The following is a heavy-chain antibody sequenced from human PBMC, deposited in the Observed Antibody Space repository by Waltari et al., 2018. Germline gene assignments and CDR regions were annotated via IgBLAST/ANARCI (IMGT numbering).Heavy chain of an antibody. CDR1: GFTFSSYS. V-gene: IGHV3-21*01. Sequence: EVQLVESGGGLVKPGGSLRLSCAASGFTFSSYSMNWVRQAPGKGLERVSSISSSSSYIDYADSVTGRFNIYRDNAKNSLYLPMNRLRAADTAVYYCAGGFWDYYYYMDVWGKGTTVTISS. CDR3: AGGFWDYYYYMDV. J-gene: IGHJ6*03. CDR2: ISSSSSYI. D-gene: IGHD7-27*01.